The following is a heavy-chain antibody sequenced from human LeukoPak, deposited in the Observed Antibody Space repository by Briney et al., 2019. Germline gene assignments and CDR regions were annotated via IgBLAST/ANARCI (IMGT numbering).Heavy chain of an antibody. CDR1: GDSISSYF. D-gene: IGHD3-16*01. V-gene: IGHV4-59*01. Sequence: SETLSLTCSVSGDSISSYFWAWIRQPPGKGLEWIGYVCYNGTTNYNPSLRNRVAISIDTSKNQFSLKLNSATAADAAVYYCATSGGFNSPRHYWGQGTLVTVSS. J-gene: IGHJ4*02. CDR3: ATSGGFNSPRHY. CDR2: VCYNGTT.